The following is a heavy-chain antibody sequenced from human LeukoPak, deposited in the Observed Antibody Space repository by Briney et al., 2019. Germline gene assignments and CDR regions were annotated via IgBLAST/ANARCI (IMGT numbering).Heavy chain of an antibody. J-gene: IGHJ4*02. V-gene: IGHV4-34*01. CDR1: GGSFSGYY. Sequence: KASETLSLTCAVYGGSFSGYYWSWIRQPPGKGLEWIGEINHSGSTNYNPSLKSRVTISVDTSKNQFSLKLSSVTAAGTAVYYCARDLGAHHSISPPGCAVHSWGQGTLVTVSS. CDR3: ARDLGAHHSISPPGCAVHS. D-gene: IGHD6-6*01. CDR2: INHSGST.